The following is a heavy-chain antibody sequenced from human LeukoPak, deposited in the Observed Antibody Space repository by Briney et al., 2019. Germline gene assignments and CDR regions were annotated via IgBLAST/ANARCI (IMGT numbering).Heavy chain of an antibody. CDR2: ISHSGST. V-gene: IGHV4-38-2*02. Sequence: PSETLSLTCTVSGYSISSAYYGGWIRQPPGKGLEWIATISHSGSTYYIPSLKSRVTISADTSQNQHSLKLSSVTAADTAVYYCARVNTVMATFDYWGQGTPATVSS. J-gene: IGHJ4*02. D-gene: IGHD4-11*01. CDR1: GYSISSAYY. CDR3: ARVNTVMATFDY.